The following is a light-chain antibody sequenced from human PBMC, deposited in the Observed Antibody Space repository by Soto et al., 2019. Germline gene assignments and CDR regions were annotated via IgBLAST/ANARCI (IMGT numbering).Light chain of an antibody. Sequence: SYVPTQPPSVSVAPGQTARITCGGANIGTKGVHWYQQRPGQAPVLVVYDDNDRPSGIPERFSGSNSGNTATLTISRVEAGDGADYYCQVWDSNSDVVFGGGTKVTVL. CDR1: NIGTKG. CDR2: DDN. CDR3: QVWDSNSDVV. V-gene: IGLV3-21*02. J-gene: IGLJ2*01.